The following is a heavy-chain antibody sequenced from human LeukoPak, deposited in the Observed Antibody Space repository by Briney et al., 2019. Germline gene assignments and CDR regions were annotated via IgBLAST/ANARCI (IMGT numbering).Heavy chain of an antibody. CDR1: GGSISSSSYY. J-gene: IGHJ6*03. Sequence: SETLSLTCTVTGGSISSSSYYWGCIRQPPGKGLEWIGSIYYSGSTYYNPSLKSRVTISVDTSKNQFSLKLSSVTAADTAVYYCARESPSASYCYYCYYMDLLGKGTTVTVSS. CDR3: ARESPSASYCYYCYYMDL. CDR2: IYYSGST. D-gene: IGHD1-26*01. V-gene: IGHV4-39*07.